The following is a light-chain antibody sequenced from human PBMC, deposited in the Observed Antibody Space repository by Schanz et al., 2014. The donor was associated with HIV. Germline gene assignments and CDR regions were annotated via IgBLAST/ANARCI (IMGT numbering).Light chain of an antibody. Sequence: EIVLTQSPGALSLSPGERATLSCRASQTVASSYLAWYQHKPGQAPRLLIYGASIRATDIPARFSGGGSGTEFTLTINSLQSEDFAVYYCQQYNKWPRVTFGGGTKVEIK. J-gene: IGKJ4*01. CDR2: GAS. V-gene: IGKV3-15*01. CDR1: QTVASSY. CDR3: QQYNKWPRVT.